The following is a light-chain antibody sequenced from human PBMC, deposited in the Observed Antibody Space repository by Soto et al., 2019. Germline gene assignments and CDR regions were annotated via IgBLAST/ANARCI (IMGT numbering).Light chain of an antibody. CDR2: DAS. J-gene: IGKJ5*01. V-gene: IGKV3-11*01. Sequence: EIVFTQSPATLSLSPEERATLSCRASQSVRRYLAWYQQKPGQAPRLLIYDASTRATGIPARFSGSGSETDFTLTITSLEPEDFAVYYCQQLNNGPPIRFGQGIRLEI. CDR1: QSVRRY. CDR3: QQLNNGPPIR.